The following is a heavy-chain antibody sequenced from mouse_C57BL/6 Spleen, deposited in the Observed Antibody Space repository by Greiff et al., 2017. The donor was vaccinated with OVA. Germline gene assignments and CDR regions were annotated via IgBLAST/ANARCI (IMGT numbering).Heavy chain of an antibody. J-gene: IGHJ4*01. CDR1: GYTFTDYE. CDR3: TRRRDPNWDLAMDY. Sequence: VQLQQSGAELVRPGASVTLSCKASGYTFTDYEMHWVKQTPVHGLEWIGAIDPETGGTAYNQKFKGKAILTADKSSSTAYMELRSLTSEDSAVYCCTRRRDPNWDLAMDYWGQGTSVTVSS. V-gene: IGHV1-15*01. D-gene: IGHD4-1*01. CDR2: IDPETGGT.